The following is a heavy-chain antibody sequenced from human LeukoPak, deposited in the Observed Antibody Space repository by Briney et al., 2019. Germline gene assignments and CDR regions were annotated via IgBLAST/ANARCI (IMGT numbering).Heavy chain of an antibody. D-gene: IGHD6-13*01. V-gene: IGHV4-59*01. CDR1: GASISSYY. J-gene: IGHJ4*02. CDR3: ASGPYPAAGTDHQFDY. CDR2: IYSRGST. Sequence: SETLSLTCTVSGASISSYYWSWIRQPPGKGLEWIGYIYSRGSTHYNPSLKSRVTISVDTPKNQFSLKLSSVTAADTAVYYCASGPYPAAGTDHQFDYWGQGTLVTVSS.